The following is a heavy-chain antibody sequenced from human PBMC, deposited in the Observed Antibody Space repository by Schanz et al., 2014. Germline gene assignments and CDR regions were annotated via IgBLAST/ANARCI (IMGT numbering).Heavy chain of an antibody. V-gene: IGHV3-48*04. Sequence: EVQLLESGGGLVQPGGSLRLSCATSGFTLNNAWMNWVRQAPGKGLEWVSYVSRSTPDIYYADSVKGRFTISRDNAKNTLYLQMNTLRAEDTAVYYCARKMKLGVYGGKGHDSLDIWGQGTMVTVSS. J-gene: IGHJ3*02. CDR2: VSRSTPDI. D-gene: IGHD4-17*01. CDR3: ARKMKLGVYGGKGHDSLDI. CDR1: GFTLNNAW.